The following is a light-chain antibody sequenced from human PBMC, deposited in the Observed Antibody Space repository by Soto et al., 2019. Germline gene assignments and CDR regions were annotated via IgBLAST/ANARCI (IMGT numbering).Light chain of an antibody. CDR1: QTVGSDY. V-gene: IGKV3-20*01. J-gene: IGKJ1*01. Sequence: EIVLTQSPGTLSLSPGESATLSCRASQTVGSDYLAWYQQRPGQAPRLLIYGASSRATGIPDRFSGSGSGTDFTLTISRLEPEDFALYYCQQYRTSAQTFCQGTKVEIK. CDR3: QQYRTSAQT. CDR2: GAS.